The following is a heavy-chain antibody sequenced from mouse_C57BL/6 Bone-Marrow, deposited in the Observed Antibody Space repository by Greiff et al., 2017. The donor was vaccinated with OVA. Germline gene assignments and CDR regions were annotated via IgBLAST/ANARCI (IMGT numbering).Heavy chain of an antibody. D-gene: IGHD2-5*01. CDR2: IRNKANGYTT. J-gene: IGHJ4*01. V-gene: IGHV7-3*01. CDR3: ASAYSNYEDYAMDY. CDR1: GFTFTDYY. Sequence: EVMLVESGGGLVQPGGSLSLSCAASGFTFTDYYMSWVRQPPGKALEWLGFIRNKANGYTTEYSASVKGRFTISRDNSQSILYLQMNALRAEDSATYYCASAYSNYEDYAMDYWGQGTSVTVSS.